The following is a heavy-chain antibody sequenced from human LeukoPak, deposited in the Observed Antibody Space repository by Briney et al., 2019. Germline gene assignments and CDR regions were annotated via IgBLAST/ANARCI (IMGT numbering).Heavy chain of an antibody. V-gene: IGHV3-48*01. CDR1: GFTFSSYS. Sequence: GGSLRLSCAASGFTFSSYSMNWVRQAPGKGLEWVSYISSSSSTIYYADSVKGRFTISRDNAKNSLYLQMNSLRAEDTAVYYCARNADTYYYDSSGYFYWGQGTLVTVSS. CDR3: ARNADTYYYDSSGYFY. CDR2: ISSSSSTI. J-gene: IGHJ4*02. D-gene: IGHD3-22*01.